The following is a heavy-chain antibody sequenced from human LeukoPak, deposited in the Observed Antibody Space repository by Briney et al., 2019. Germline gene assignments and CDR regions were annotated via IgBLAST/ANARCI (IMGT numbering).Heavy chain of an antibody. J-gene: IGHJ4*02. CDR3: AKCPVNSGWEYYFDY. D-gene: IGHD6-19*01. Sequence: PGGSLRLSCAASGFTFSSYAMSWVRQAPGKGLEWVSAISGSGGSTYYADSVKGRFTISRDNSKNTLYLQMNSLRAEDTAVYYCAKCPVNSGWEYYFDYWGQGTLVTVSS. CDR1: GFTFSSYA. V-gene: IGHV3-23*01. CDR2: ISGSGGST.